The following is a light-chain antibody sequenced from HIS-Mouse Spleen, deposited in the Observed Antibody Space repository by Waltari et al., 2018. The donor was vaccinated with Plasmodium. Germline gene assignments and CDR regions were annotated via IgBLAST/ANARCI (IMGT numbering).Light chain of an antibody. Sequence: QSALTQPPSASGSPGQSVTISCTGTSSDVVGYNYVSWYQKHPGKAPKLMIYEVSKVPSGVPDRFSGSKPGNTASLTVAGLQAEDEADYYCSSYAGSNNLVFGGGTKLTVL. V-gene: IGLV2-8*01. CDR1: SSDVVGYNY. CDR2: EVS. J-gene: IGLJ2*01. CDR3: SSYAGSNNLV.